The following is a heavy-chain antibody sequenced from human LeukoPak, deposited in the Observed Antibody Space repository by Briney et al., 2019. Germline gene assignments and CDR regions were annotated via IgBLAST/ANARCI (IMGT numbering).Heavy chain of an antibody. J-gene: IGHJ4*02. CDR2: IYYSGST. D-gene: IGHD5-18*01. V-gene: IGHV4-39*01. CDR1: GGSISSSSYY. CDR3: AGHRKGIYTAMPDY. Sequence: SETLSLTCTVSGGSISSSSYYWGWIRQPPGKGLEWIGSIYYSGSTYYNPSLKSRVTISVDTSKNQFSLKLSSVTAADTAVYYCAGHRKGIYTAMPDYWGQGTLVTVSS.